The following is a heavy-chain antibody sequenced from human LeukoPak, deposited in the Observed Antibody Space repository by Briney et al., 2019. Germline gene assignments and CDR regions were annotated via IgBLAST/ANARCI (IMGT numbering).Heavy chain of an antibody. CDR3: ARAVGWTYGYGL. J-gene: IGHJ4*02. V-gene: IGHV3-11*01. D-gene: IGHD5-18*01. Sequence: PGGSLRLSCAASGFTLTNSYMSWLRQAPRKGLEWISYISSSGDTIYYADSMKGRFTIFRDESKNSLYLQMNRLRAEDTAVYYCARAVGWTYGYGLWGQGTLVTVSP. CDR1: GFTLTNSY. CDR2: ISSSGDTI.